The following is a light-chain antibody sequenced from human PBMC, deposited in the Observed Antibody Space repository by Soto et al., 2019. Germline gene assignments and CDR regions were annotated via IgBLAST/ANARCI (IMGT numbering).Light chain of an antibody. CDR1: QSISSC. CDR2: DAF. Sequence: DIQMTQSPSSLSASVGDRVTITCRASQSISSCLAWYQQKPGKAPKLLIFDAFSLESGVPSRFSGSRSGTEFTLTISSLQPDDYATYYCQQYNSYSPLTCGGGTKVEIK. V-gene: IGKV1-5*01. J-gene: IGKJ4*01. CDR3: QQYNSYSPLT.